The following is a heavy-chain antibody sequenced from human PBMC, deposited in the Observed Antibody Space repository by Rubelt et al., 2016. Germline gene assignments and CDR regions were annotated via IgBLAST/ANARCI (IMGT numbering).Heavy chain of an antibody. CDR3: ARASWFGAFY. CDR2: IYYSGST. J-gene: IGHJ4*02. V-gene: IGHV4-61*01. D-gene: IGHD3-10*01. CDR1: GRGSYY. Sequence: GRGSYYWSWIRQPPGKGLEWIGYIYYSGSTNYNPSLKSRVTISVDTSKNQFSLKLSSVTAADTAVYYCARASWFGAFYWGQGTLVTVSS.